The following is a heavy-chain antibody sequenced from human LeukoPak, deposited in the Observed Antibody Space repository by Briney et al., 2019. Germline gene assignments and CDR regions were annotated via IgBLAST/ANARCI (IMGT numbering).Heavy chain of an antibody. CDR1: GFTFSSYE. J-gene: IGHJ6*03. D-gene: IGHD1-26*01. CDR3: ARDCGSYYGYYYYMDV. CDR2: ISSSGSTI. V-gene: IGHV3-48*03. Sequence: PGGSLTLSCAASGFTFSSYEVNWVRQAPGKGLEWVSYISSSGSTIYYADSVKGRFTISRDNAKNSLYLQMNSLRAEDTAVYYCARDCGSYYGYYYYMDVWGKGTTVTVSS.